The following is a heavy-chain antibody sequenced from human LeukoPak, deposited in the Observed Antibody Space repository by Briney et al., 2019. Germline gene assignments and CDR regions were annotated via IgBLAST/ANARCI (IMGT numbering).Heavy chain of an antibody. CDR1: GASLSSGTYY. J-gene: IGHJ6*03. V-gene: IGHV4-61*01. D-gene: IGHD1-26*01. CDR2: QYYSASP. Sequence: PSETLSLTCSVSGASLSSGTYYWNWIRQPPGKGLEWNAYQYYSASPIYNPSLRSRVTISVDTSRDQFSLKVTSVTAADTAIYYCARSSGGMYNYYYMDVWGKGTTVTVSS. CDR3: ARSSGGMYNYYYMDV.